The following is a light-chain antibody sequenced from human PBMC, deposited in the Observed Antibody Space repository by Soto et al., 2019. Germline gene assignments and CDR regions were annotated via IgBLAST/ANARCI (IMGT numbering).Light chain of an antibody. V-gene: IGLV2-8*01. CDR2: EVS. Sequence: QSALTQPPSASGSPGQSVTISCTGTSSDVGGYNFVSWYQQHPGKAPKLMIYEVSKRPSGVPDRFSGSKSGNTASLTVSGLQADDGADYYCSSYAGSNVLFGGGTKLTVL. CDR3: SSYAGSNVL. CDR1: SSDVGGYNF. J-gene: IGLJ2*01.